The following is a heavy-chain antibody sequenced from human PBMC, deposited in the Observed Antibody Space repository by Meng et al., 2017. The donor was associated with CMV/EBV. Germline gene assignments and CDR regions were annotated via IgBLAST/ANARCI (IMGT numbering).Heavy chain of an antibody. J-gene: IGHJ4*02. CDR2: IGGSGGST. D-gene: IGHD3-3*01. CDR3: AKARDYDFWSGYDYYFDY. CDR1: SFGSYA. Sequence: SFGSYAMSWDRQGPGKGLEWVSAIGGSGGSTYYEDSVKGRFTISRDNSKNTLYLQMNSLRAEDTAVYYCAKARDYDFWSGYDYYFDYWGQGTLVTVSS. V-gene: IGHV3-23*01.